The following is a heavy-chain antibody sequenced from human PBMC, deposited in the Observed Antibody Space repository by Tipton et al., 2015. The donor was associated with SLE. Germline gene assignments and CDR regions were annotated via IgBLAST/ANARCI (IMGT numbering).Heavy chain of an antibody. CDR3: ARVPLTYYYGMDV. Sequence: SLRLSCAASGFTFSSYWMSWVRQAPGKGLEWVANIKQDGSEKYYVDSVKGRFTISRDNAKNSLYLQMNSLRAEDTAVYYCARVPLTYYYGMDVWGQGTTVTVSS. CDR1: GFTFSSYW. CDR2: IKQDGSEK. V-gene: IGHV3-7*01. J-gene: IGHJ6*02. D-gene: IGHD1-20*01.